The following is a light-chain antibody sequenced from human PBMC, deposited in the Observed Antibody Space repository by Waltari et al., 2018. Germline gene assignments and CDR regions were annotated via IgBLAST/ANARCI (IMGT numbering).Light chain of an antibody. CDR1: SSDFGFYTL. V-gene: IGLV2-23*02. CDR3: CSYAGDSTYV. J-gene: IGLJ1*01. Sequence: QSALPRPASVSGSPGQSITISCTGISSDFGFYTLFPCYQHHPGKVPKLIIYEVRERPSGVSGRFSGSKSGNTASLTLSDLQPEDGADYYCCSYAGDSTYVFGTGTKVTVL. CDR2: EVR.